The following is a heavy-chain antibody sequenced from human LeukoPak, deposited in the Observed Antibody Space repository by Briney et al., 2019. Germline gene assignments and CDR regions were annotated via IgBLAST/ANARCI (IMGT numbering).Heavy chain of an antibody. J-gene: IGHJ6*02. V-gene: IGHV3-53*05. CDR2: IYSGGST. CDR3: AKDWSYYDILTAPDYYGMDV. CDR1: GFTVSSNY. Sequence: GGSLRLSCAASGFTVSSNYMSWVRQAPGKGLEWVSVIYSGGSTYYADSVKGRFTISRDNSKNTLYLQMNSLRAEDTAVYYCAKDWSYYDILTAPDYYGMDVWGQGTTVTVSS. D-gene: IGHD3-9*01.